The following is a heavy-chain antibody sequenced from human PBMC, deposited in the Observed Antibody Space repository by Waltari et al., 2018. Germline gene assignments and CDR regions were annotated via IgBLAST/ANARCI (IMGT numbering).Heavy chain of an antibody. D-gene: IGHD2-2*02. J-gene: IGHJ4*02. CDR2: IYPGDSDT. Sequence: EVQLVQSGAEVKKPGESLKISCQGFGYSFTSYWIGWVRQMPGKGLEWMGIIYPGDSDTRYSPSFQGQVTISADKSISTAYLQWSSLKASDTAMYYCARRLYCSSTSCYTGFDYWGQGTLVTVSS. V-gene: IGHV5-51*03. CDR3: ARRLYCSSTSCYTGFDY. CDR1: GYSFTSYW.